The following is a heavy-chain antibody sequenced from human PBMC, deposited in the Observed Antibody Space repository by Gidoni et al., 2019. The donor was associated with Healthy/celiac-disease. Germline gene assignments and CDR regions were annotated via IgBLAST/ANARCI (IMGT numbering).Heavy chain of an antibody. V-gene: IGHV3-66*01. Sequence: EVQLVVSGGGLVHPGGSLRLSCAASGFTFSSNYLCWVSQSPGKGLEWVSVIYSGGSTYYADSVKGRFTISRDKSKNTLYLQMNSLRAEDTAVYYCAREVDYYDSSGYHYPSYFDYWGQGTLVTVSS. CDR1: GFTFSSNY. J-gene: IGHJ4*02. CDR3: AREVDYYDSSGYHYPSYFDY. CDR2: IYSGGST. D-gene: IGHD3-22*01.